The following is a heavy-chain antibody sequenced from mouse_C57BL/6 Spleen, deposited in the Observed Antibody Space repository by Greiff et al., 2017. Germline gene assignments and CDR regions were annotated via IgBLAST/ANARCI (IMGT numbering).Heavy chain of an antibody. Sequence: QVQLQQPEAELVRPGSSVKLSCKASGYTFTSYWMHWVKQRPIQGLEWIGNIDPSDSETHYNQKFKDKATLTVDKSSSTAYMQLSSLTSEDSAVYYCARDSSGPFAYWGQGTLVTVSA. J-gene: IGHJ3*01. CDR1: GYTFTSYW. V-gene: IGHV1-52*01. D-gene: IGHD3-2*02. CDR2: IDPSDSET. CDR3: ARDSSGPFAY.